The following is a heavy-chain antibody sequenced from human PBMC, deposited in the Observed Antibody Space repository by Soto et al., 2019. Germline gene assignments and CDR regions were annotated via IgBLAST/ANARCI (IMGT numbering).Heavy chain of an antibody. J-gene: IGHJ6*02. Sequence: QVQLQQWGAGLLKPSETLSLTCAVYGGSFSGYYWSWIRQPPGKGLEWIGEINHSGSTNYNPSLKNRVTITVDTSKNQFSLELSSVTAADTAVDFWARGRYDFWSGYYTGGMDVWGQGTTVTVSS. CDR1: GGSFSGYY. V-gene: IGHV4-34*01. D-gene: IGHD3-3*01. CDR3: ARGRYDFWSGYYTGGMDV. CDR2: INHSGST.